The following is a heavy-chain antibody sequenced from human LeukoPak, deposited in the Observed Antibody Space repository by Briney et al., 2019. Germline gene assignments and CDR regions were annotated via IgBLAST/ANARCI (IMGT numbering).Heavy chain of an antibody. Sequence: GGSLRLSCAASGFTFSSYGMHWVRQAPGKGREWVAVIWYDGSNKYYADSVKGRFTISRDNSKNTLYLQMNSLRAEDTAVYYCARDHGERGSYYGMDVWGQGTTVTVSS. CDR1: GFTFSSYG. V-gene: IGHV3-33*01. D-gene: IGHD4-17*01. CDR3: ARDHGERGSYYGMDV. CDR2: IWYDGSNK. J-gene: IGHJ6*02.